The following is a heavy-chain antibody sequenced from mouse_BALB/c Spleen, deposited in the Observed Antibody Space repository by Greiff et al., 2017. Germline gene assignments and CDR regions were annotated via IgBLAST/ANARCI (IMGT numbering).Heavy chain of an antibody. D-gene: IGHD1-2*01. J-gene: IGHJ2*01. Sequence: DVHLVESGGGLVKPGGSLKLSCAASGFTFSDYYMYWVRQTPEKRLEWVATISDGGSYTYYPDSVKGRFTISRDNAKNNLYLQMSSLKSEDTAMYYCARGRRLPDYWGQGTTLTVSS. CDR3: ARGRRLPDY. CDR2: ISDGGSYT. V-gene: IGHV5-4*02. CDR1: GFTFSDYY.